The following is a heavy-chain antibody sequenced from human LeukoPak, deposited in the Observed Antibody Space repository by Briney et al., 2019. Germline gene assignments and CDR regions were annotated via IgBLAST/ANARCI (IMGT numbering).Heavy chain of an antibody. CDR3: ARGAAAAAGRSPLDY. J-gene: IGHJ4*02. D-gene: IGHD6-13*01. Sequence: GGSLRLSCAASGFTFSSYSMNWVRQAPGKGLEWVSSISSSSSYIYYADSVKGRFIISRDNAKNSLYLQMNSLRAEDTAVYYCARGAAAAAGRSPLDYWGQGTLVTVSS. CDR1: GFTFSSYS. CDR2: ISSSSSYI. V-gene: IGHV3-21*01.